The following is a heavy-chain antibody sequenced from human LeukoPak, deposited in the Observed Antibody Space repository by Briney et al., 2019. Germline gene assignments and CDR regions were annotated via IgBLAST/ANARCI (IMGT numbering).Heavy chain of an antibody. Sequence: SQTLSLTCTVSGGSISSGGYYWSWIRQHPGKGLEWIGYIYYSGSTYYNPSLKSRVTISVDRSKNQFSLKLSSVTAADTAVYYCARVVTIFGAGFDPWGQGTLVTVSS. CDR2: IYYSGST. D-gene: IGHD3-3*01. CDR1: GGSISSGGYY. V-gene: IGHV4-31*03. CDR3: ARVVTIFGAGFDP. J-gene: IGHJ5*02.